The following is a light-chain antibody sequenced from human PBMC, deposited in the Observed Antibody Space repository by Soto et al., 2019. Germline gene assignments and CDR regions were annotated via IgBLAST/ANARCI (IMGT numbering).Light chain of an antibody. J-gene: IGLJ2*01. CDR2: DVS. V-gene: IGLV2-14*03. CDR1: SRDVGGYDY. CDR3: SSYTPSVSVL. Sequence: QSALTQPASVSGSPGQPITISCTGTSRDVGGYDYVSWYQQHPGKAPKLIISDVSHRPSGISDRFSGSKSGNTASLTISGLQAEDEADYYCSSYTPSVSVLFGGGTKVTVL.